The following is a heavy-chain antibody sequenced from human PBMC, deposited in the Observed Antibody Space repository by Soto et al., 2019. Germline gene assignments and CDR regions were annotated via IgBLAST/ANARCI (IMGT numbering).Heavy chain of an antibody. D-gene: IGHD2-2*03. CDR2: IYGGGNGP. J-gene: IGHJ4*02. CDR3: AKMEGMDPWAYSFGY. CDR1: GFTFSDFA. V-gene: IGHV3-23*01. Sequence: EVQVLESGGGLVQPGGSLRLSCAATGFTFSDFAMSWVRQAPGKGLEWVSRIYGGGNGPHYADSVKGRVTISRDNSKNTLYLQMNSLRAGDTAVYYCAKMEGMDPWAYSFGYWGQGTLVTVSS.